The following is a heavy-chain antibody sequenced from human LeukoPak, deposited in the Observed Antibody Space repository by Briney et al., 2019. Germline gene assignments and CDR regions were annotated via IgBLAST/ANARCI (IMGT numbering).Heavy chain of an antibody. J-gene: IGHJ3*02. V-gene: IGHV4-34*01. D-gene: IGHD3-22*01. CDR2: INHSGST. CDR3: ARAPSITMIVVVIRDAFDI. CDR1: GGSFSGYY. Sequence: PSETLSLTCAVYGGSFSGYYWSWIRQPPGKGLEWIGEINHSGSTNYNPSLKSRVSISVDTSKSQFSLKLSSVTAADTAVYYCARAPSITMIVVVIRDAFDIWGQGTKVTVSS.